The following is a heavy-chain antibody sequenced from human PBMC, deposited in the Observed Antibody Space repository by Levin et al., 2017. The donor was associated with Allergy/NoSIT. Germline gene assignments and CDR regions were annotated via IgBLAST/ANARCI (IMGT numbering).Heavy chain of an antibody. CDR1: GGSISSSSYY. J-gene: IGHJ4*02. V-gene: IGHV4-39*01. CDR2: IYYSGST. Sequence: SETLSLTCTVSGGSISSSSYYWGWIRQPPGKGLEWIGSIYYSGSTYYNPSLKSRVTISVDTSKNQFSLKLSSVTAADTAIYYCAGHLAYYYGSEYYFDYWGQGTLVTVSS. CDR3: AGHLAYYYGSEYYFDY. D-gene: IGHD3-10*01.